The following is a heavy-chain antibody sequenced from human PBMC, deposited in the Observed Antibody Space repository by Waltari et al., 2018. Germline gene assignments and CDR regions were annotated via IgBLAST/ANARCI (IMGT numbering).Heavy chain of an antibody. CDR1: GYTFTGYY. CDR3: ARYPVWSGPLGAFDI. Sequence: QVQLVQSGAEVKKPGASVKVSCKVSGYTFTGYYMHWVRPAPGQGLEWMGRINPNRGGTNYAQKFQGRVTMTRDTSISTAYMELSRLRSDDTAVYYCARYPVWSGPLGAFDIWGQGTMVTVSS. D-gene: IGHD3-3*01. CDR2: INPNRGGT. J-gene: IGHJ3*02. V-gene: IGHV1-2*06.